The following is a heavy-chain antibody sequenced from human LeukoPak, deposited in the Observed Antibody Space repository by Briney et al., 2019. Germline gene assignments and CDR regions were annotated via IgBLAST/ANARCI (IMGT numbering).Heavy chain of an antibody. D-gene: IGHD3-3*01. CDR1: GGSFSGYY. Sequence: SETLPLTCAGYGGSFSGYYWSWIRQPPGKGLEWIGEINHSGSTNYNPSLKSRVTISVDTSKNQFSLKLSSVTAADTAVYYCAVDPEFYDFWSGYGGGYWGQGTLVTVSS. J-gene: IGHJ4*02. CDR2: INHSGST. CDR3: AVDPEFYDFWSGYGGGY. V-gene: IGHV4-34*01.